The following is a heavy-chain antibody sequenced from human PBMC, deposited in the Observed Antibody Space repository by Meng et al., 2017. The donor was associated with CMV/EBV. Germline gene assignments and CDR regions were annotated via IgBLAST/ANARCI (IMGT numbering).Heavy chain of an antibody. J-gene: IGHJ4*02. V-gene: IGHV5-51*01. CDR1: GYSFTSYW. D-gene: IGHD1-26*01. CDR2: IYTGDSDT. CDR3: ARIVGATTWVVDY. Sequence: GGSLRLSCKGSGYSFTSYWIGWVRQMPGKGLEWMGIIYTGDSDTRYSPSFQGQVTISADKSISTAYLQWSSLKASDTAMYYCARIVGATTWVVDYWGQGTLVTVSS.